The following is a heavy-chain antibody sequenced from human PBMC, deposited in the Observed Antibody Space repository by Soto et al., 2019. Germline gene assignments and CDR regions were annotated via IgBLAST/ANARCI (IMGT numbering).Heavy chain of an antibody. D-gene: IGHD3-16*01. Sequence: EVQLLESGGDLVQPGGSRRLSCAASGFTFSTYAMSWVRQAPGKGLEWVSAIRGSDTTTFYADSVKGRFTISRDNSKSTLFLQINSLRADDTAVYYCAKRSLGAFRLVDYWGQGTLVTVCS. CDR2: IRGSDTTT. CDR3: AKRSLGAFRLVDY. J-gene: IGHJ4*02. CDR1: GFTFSTYA. V-gene: IGHV3-23*01.